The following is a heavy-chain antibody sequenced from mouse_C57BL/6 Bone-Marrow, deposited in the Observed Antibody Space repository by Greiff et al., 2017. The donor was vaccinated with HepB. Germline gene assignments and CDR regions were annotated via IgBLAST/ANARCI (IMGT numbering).Heavy chain of an antibody. CDR3: ARWERLLRGFAY. CDR2: INPNNGGT. D-gene: IGHD1-1*01. CDR1: GYTFTDYN. V-gene: IGHV1-18*01. J-gene: IGHJ3*01. Sequence: SGPELVKPGASVKIPCKASGYTFTDYNMDWVKQSHGKSLEWIGDINPNNGGTIYNQKIKGKATLTVDKSSSTAYMELRSLTSEDTAVYYCARWERLLRGFAYWGQGTLVTVSA.